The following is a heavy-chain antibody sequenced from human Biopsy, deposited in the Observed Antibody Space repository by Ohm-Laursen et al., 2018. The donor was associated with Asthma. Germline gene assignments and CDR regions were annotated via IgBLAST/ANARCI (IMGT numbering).Heavy chain of an antibody. CDR1: GYTFTGSY. CDR2: INPNNGAT. CDR3: AGAQLNYLWGALLDY. Sequence: GASVKVSCKASGYTFTGSYIHWVRQAPGQGLEWMGRINPNNGATNYAQKFQGRVTMTRDTSISTAYMELRRLTSDDAAVYYCAGAQLNYLWGALLDYWGQGTLVTVSS. V-gene: IGHV1-2*06. D-gene: IGHD1-7*01. J-gene: IGHJ4*02.